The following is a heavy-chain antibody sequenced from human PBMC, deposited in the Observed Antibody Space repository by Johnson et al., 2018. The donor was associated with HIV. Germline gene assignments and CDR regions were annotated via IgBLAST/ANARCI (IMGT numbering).Heavy chain of an antibody. V-gene: IGHV3-30*18. J-gene: IGHJ3*02. CDR1: GFTISSNY. Sequence: QVQVVESGGGVVQPGGSLRLSCAASGFTISSNYMSWVRQAPGKGLEWVAVISYDGSNKYYADSVKGRFTISRDNSKNTLYLQMNSMRVEDAAVYYCAKLTTGLTPINDAFDIWGQGTMVTVSS. CDR3: AKLTTGLTPINDAFDI. CDR2: ISYDGSNK. D-gene: IGHD3-22*01.